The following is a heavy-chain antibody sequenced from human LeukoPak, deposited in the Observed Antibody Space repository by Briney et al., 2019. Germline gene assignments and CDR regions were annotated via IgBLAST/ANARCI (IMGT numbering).Heavy chain of an antibody. V-gene: IGHV3-21*01. CDR1: GFTFNNYN. CDR3: ARDSGGFWELGYYFDY. CDR2: ISSSSSYI. J-gene: IGHJ4*02. D-gene: IGHD3-10*01. Sequence: KAGGSLRLSCAASGFTFNNYNMNWVRQAPGKGLEWVSSISSSSSYIYYADSVKGRFTISRDNAKNSLYLQMNSLRAEDTAVYYCARDSGGFWELGYYFDYWGQGTLVTVSS.